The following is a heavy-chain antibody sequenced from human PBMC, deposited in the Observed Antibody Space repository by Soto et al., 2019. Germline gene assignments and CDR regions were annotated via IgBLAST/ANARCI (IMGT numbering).Heavy chain of an antibody. CDR2: MNPNRGNT. D-gene: IGHD6-13*01. J-gene: IGHJ6*03. CDR3: ARGPGSWYYYYMDV. CDR1: GYTFTSYD. V-gene: IGHV1-8*01. Sequence: ASVKVSCKASGYTFTSYDINWVRQATGQGLERMGWMNPNRGNTGYAQKFQGRVTMTRNTSISTAYMELSSLRSEDTAVYYCARGPGSWYYYYMDVWGKGTTVTVSS.